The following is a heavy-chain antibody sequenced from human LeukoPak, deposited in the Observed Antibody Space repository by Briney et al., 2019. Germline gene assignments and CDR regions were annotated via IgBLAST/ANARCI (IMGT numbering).Heavy chain of an antibody. CDR1: GYTFTGYY. Sequence: ASVKVSCKASGYTFTGYYMHWVRQAPGQGLEWMGWINPNSGGTNYAQKFQGRVTMTRDTSISTAYMELSRLRSDDTAVYYCARDGADYGDYLNGGYFDYWGQGTLVTVSS. J-gene: IGHJ4*02. D-gene: IGHD4-17*01. CDR3: ARDGADYGDYLNGGYFDY. V-gene: IGHV1-2*02. CDR2: INPNSGGT.